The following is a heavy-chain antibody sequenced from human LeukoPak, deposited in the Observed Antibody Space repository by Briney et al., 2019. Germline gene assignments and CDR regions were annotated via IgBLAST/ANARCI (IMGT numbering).Heavy chain of an antibody. CDR1: GGSISSYY. CDR3: ARGGTVWNFDY. CDR2: IYYSGNT. Sequence: SETLSLTCTVSGGSISSYYWSWIRQPPGKGLEWIGYIYYSGNTNYNPSLKSRVTISVDTSKNQFSLKLTSVTAADTAVYYCARGGTVWNFDYWGQGTLVTVSS. J-gene: IGHJ4*02. D-gene: IGHD1-1*01. V-gene: IGHV4-59*01.